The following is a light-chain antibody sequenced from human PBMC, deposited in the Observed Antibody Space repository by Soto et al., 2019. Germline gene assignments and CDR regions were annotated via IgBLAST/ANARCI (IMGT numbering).Light chain of an antibody. J-gene: IGKJ2*01. Sequence: DIRMTQSPSTLSASVADRVTITCRASESISNWLAWYQQKPGKAPKLLIYDASSLESGVSSRFSGRGSETEFTLTISSLQPDDFATYYCQHYHSYPVTFGQGTKLEIK. CDR1: ESISNW. CDR3: QHYHSYPVT. CDR2: DAS. V-gene: IGKV1-5*01.